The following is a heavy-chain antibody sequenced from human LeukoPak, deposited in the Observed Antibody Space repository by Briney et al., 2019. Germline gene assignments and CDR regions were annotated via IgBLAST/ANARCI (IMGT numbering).Heavy chain of an antibody. CDR3: ASGGVVPNDQLDY. D-gene: IGHD2-2*01. Sequence: PGGSLRLSCAASGFTFNTYAMDWVRQAPGKGLEWVAVISYDGIDGYYADSVKGRFTVSRDNSKKMLYLQMNSLRADDTAVYYCASGGVVPNDQLDYWGQGTLVTVSS. CDR1: GFTFNTYA. J-gene: IGHJ4*02. V-gene: IGHV3-33*03. CDR2: ISYDGIDG.